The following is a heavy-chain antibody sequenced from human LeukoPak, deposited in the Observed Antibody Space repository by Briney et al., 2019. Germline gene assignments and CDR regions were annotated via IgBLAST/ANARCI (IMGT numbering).Heavy chain of an antibody. CDR3: GRLFYDFWSGHYYYYMDV. CDR1: GGSIRSTSYY. D-gene: IGHD3-3*01. Sequence: SETLPHTCTVPGGSIRSTSYYWGWIPQPPVKGMEWIGSIYYSGSTYSNPSLKSRVTISVDTSKNQFSLKLSSVTAADTAVYYCGRLFYDFWSGHYYYYMDVWGKGTTVTVSS. J-gene: IGHJ6*03. CDR2: IYYSGST. V-gene: IGHV4-39*01.